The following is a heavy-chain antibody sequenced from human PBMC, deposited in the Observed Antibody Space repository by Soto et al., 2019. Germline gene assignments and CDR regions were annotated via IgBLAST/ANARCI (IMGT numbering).Heavy chain of an antibody. D-gene: IGHD3-9*01. CDR3: ARARGILTGYYRGPHNWFDP. CDR1: GGSFSGYY. CDR2: INHSGST. Sequence: PTETLSLTCAVYGGSFSGYYWSWIRQPPGKGLEWIGEINHSGSTNYNPSLKSRVTISVDTSKNQFSLKLSSVTAADTAVYYCARARGILTGYYRGPHNWFDPWGQGTLVTVSS. V-gene: IGHV4-34*01. J-gene: IGHJ5*02.